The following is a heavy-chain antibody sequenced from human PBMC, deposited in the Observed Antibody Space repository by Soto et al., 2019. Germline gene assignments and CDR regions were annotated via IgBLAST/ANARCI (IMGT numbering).Heavy chain of an antibody. CDR3: AKDEGWGTMIVVATGD. D-gene: IGHD3-22*01. CDR1: GFTFSSYG. Sequence: QVQLVESGGGVVQPGRSLRLSCAASGFTFSSYGMHWVRQAPGKGLEWVAVISYDGSNKYYADSVKGRFTISRDNSKNTLYLQMNSLRDEDTAVYYCAKDEGWGTMIVVATGDWGQGTLVTVSS. J-gene: IGHJ4*02. V-gene: IGHV3-30*18. CDR2: ISYDGSNK.